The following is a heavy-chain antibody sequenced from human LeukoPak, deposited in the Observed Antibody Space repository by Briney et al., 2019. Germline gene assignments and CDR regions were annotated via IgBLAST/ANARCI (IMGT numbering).Heavy chain of an antibody. CDR1: GGSISSYY. J-gene: IGHJ4*02. D-gene: IGHD2-2*01. V-gene: IGHV4-59*08. Sequence: SETLSLTCTVSGGSISSYYWSWIRRPPGKGLEWIGYIYYSGSTNYNPSLKSRVTISVDTSKNQFPLKLSSVTAADTAVYYCASLYCSSTSCAKFDYWGQGTLVTVSS. CDR3: ASLYCSSTSCAKFDY. CDR2: IYYSGST.